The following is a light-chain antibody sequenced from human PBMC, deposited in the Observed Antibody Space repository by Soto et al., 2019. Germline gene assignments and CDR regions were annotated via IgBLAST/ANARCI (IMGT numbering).Light chain of an antibody. CDR2: GNA. CDR1: SSNIGAGYD. J-gene: IGLJ3*02. Sequence: QSVLTQPPSVSGAPGQRVTISCTGSSSNIGAGYDVQWYQQLPGTAPKLLIYGNANRPSGVPDRFSGPKSGTSVSLAITGLQAEDEADYYCQSYDSSLSGVVFGGGTKLTVL. CDR3: QSYDSSLSGVV. V-gene: IGLV1-40*01.